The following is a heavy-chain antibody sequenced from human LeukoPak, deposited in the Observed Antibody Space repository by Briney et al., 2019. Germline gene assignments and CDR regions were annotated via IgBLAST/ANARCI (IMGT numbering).Heavy chain of an antibody. D-gene: IGHD1-26*01. Sequence: SGGSLRLPCAASGFTFINAWMAWVRQAPGKGLEWVGRIKAKAHGGTIEYAAPVKGRFTISRDDSKNTLYLQMNSLKTEDTAVYYCTTDGVGVEGATYDNWGQGTLVSVSS. CDR1: GFTFINAW. CDR3: TTDGVGVEGATYDN. CDR2: IKAKAHGGTI. V-gene: IGHV3-15*01. J-gene: IGHJ4*02.